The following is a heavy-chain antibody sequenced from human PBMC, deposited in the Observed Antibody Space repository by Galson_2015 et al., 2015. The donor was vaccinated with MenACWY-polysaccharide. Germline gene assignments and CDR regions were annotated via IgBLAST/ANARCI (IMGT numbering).Heavy chain of an antibody. Sequence: LRLSCAGSGFIFSNAWMNWVRQAPGKGLEWVGRIKSKPNGGTIEYAAPVKGIFTISRDDSKNTVYVQMNSLKTDDTAVYYCSTGDGHTTGFDYWGQGALVIVSS. CDR3: STGDGHTTGFDY. CDR1: GFIFSNAW. D-gene: IGHD2-8*02. V-gene: IGHV3-15*01. J-gene: IGHJ4*02. CDR2: IKSKPNGGTI.